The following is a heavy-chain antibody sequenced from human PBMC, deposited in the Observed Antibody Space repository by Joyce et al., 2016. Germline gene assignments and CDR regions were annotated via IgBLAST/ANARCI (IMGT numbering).Heavy chain of an antibody. D-gene: IGHD6-25*01. CDR3: AKILTATYSSGWFLDY. CDR2: ISYDGIDK. J-gene: IGHJ4*02. Sequence: QVQLVESGGGVVQPGRSLRLSGAASGLTLSNYVVHWVRQGPGKGLEWVAVISYDGIDKYYADSVKGRFTISRDNSKNTVFLEMNSLRAEDTAVYYCAKILTATYSSGWFLDYWGQGTLVTVSS. CDR1: GLTLSNYV. V-gene: IGHV3-30*18.